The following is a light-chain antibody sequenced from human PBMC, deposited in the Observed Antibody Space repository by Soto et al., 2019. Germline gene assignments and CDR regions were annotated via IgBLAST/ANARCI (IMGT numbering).Light chain of an antibody. CDR3: QQYNNWLPLT. CDR2: GAS. CDR1: QSVSSN. V-gene: IGKV3-15*01. J-gene: IGKJ4*01. Sequence: EIVMTQSPATLSVSAGERATLSCRASQSVSSNLAWYQQKPGQAPRLLIYGASTRSTGIPARFSGSGSGTEFTLTISSLQSEDFAVYYCQQYNNWLPLTFGGGTKVDNK.